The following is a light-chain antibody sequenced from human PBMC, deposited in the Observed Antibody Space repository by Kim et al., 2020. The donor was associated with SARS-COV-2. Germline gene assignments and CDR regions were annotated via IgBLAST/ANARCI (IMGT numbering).Light chain of an antibody. CDR1: KLGDKY. CDR3: QAWDSSTAWV. V-gene: IGLV3-1*01. J-gene: IGLJ3*02. Sequence: VSPGQTASITCSGDKLGDKYACWYQQKPGQSPVLVIYQDSKRPSGIPERFSGSNSGNTATLTITGTQAMDEADYYCQAWDSSTAWVFGGGTQLTVL. CDR2: QDS.